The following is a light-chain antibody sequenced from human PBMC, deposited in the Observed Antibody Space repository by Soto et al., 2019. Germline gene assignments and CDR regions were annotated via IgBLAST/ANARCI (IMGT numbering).Light chain of an antibody. CDR1: QTVPSNY. Sequence: EIVLTQSPGTLSLSPGERATLSCRASQTVPSNYLAWYQQRPGQAPRILVYGASSSATGIPDRFSGSGSGADFTLTISRLEPEDFAVYYCQLYGSSPLTFGAGTKVEIK. J-gene: IGKJ4*01. CDR3: QLYGSSPLT. CDR2: GAS. V-gene: IGKV3-20*01.